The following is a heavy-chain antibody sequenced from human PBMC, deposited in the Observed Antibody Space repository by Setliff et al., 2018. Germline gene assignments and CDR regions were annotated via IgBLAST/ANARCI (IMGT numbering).Heavy chain of an antibody. V-gene: IGHV4-38-2*01. J-gene: IGHJ2*01. CDR1: GSSVSSVYY. CDR3: ARTSTGRYFDL. CDR2: VYYSGST. D-gene: IGHD2-2*01. Sequence: PSETLSLTCAVSGSSVSSVYYWGWIRQPPGKGLEWIANVYYSGSTYYNPSLESRVTMSVDTSKSQFSLNLYSVTAADTAVYYCARTSTGRYFDLWGRGTLVTVSS.